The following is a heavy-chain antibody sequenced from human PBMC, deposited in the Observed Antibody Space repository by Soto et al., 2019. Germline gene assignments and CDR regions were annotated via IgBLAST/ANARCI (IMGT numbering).Heavy chain of an antibody. D-gene: IGHD1-26*01. V-gene: IGHV3-13*05. J-gene: IGHJ6*01. Sequence: PGGSLRLSCAASGFTFSSYDMHWVRQATGKGLEWVSAIGTAGDPYYPGSVKGRFTISRENAKNSLYLQMNSLRAGDTAVYYCERGNGSYFDYYYGMDVWGQGTTVTV. CDR2: IGTAGDP. CDR3: ERGNGSYFDYYYGMDV. CDR1: GFTFSSYD.